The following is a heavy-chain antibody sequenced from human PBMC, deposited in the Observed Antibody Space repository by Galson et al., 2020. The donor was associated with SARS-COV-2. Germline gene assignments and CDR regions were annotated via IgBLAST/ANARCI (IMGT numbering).Heavy chain of an antibody. Sequence: FAHNLENCRQPLKMTCTSSRYTLSTRGMCVSWVRQPPRNALEWLALIDWDDAKYYSTSLKTRLTISKDTSKIQVVLTMTNMDPVDTATYYCARISSVGRDLGLGDIYFYYGMVFCGRGPTV. CDR3: ARISSVGRDLGLGDIYFYYGMVF. D-gene: IGHD3-16*01. J-gene: IGHJ6*04. CDR1: RYTLSTRGMC. CDR2: IDWDDAK. V-gene: IGHV2-70*20.